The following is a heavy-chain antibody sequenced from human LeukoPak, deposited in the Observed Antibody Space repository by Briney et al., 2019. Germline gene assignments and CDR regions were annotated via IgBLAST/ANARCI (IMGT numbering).Heavy chain of an antibody. CDR2: ISGSGGST. V-gene: IGHV3-23*01. J-gene: IGHJ6*03. CDR3: AKAGYCSSTSCYYYYYMDV. Sequence: GGSLRLSCAASGFTFSSYAMSWVRQAPGKGLEWVSAISGSGGSTYYADSVKGRCTISRDNSKNTLYLKMNSLRAEDTAVYYCAKAGYCSSTSCYYYYYMDVWGKGTTVTVSS. D-gene: IGHD2-2*01. CDR1: GFTFSSYA.